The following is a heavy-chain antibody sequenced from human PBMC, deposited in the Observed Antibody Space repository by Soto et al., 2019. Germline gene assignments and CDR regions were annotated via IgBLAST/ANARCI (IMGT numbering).Heavy chain of an antibody. J-gene: IGHJ4*02. D-gene: IGHD1-26*01. Sequence: GGSLRLSCAASGFTFSSYAMSWVRQAPGKGLEWVSAISGSGGSTYYADSVKGRFTISRDNSKNTLYLQMNSLRAEDTAVYYCAKRPYSGGYSGYFDYWGQGTLVTVSS. CDR2: ISGSGGST. CDR1: GFTFSSYA. V-gene: IGHV3-23*01. CDR3: AKRPYSGGYSGYFDY.